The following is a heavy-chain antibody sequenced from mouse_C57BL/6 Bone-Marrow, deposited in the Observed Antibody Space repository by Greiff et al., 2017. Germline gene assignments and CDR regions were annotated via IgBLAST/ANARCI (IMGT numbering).Heavy chain of an antibody. CDR3: AITTVVPFDY. CDR1: GYSITSGYY. D-gene: IGHD1-1*01. V-gene: IGHV3-6*01. Sequence: EVKLMESGPGLVKPSQSLSLTCSVTGYSITSGYYWNWIRQFPGNKLEWMGYISYDGSNNYNPSLKNRISITRDTSKNQFFLKLNSVTTEDTATYYCAITTVVPFDYWGQGTTLTVSS. CDR2: ISYDGSN. J-gene: IGHJ2*01.